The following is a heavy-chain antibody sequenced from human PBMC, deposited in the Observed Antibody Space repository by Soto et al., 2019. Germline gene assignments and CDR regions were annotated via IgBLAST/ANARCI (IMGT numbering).Heavy chain of an antibody. CDR2: IMSDGSGT. CDR1: GFTFSSYW. V-gene: IGHV3-74*01. Sequence: EVQLVESGGGLVQPGGSLSLSCAASGFTFSSYWMHWVRQGPGEGLVWVSRIMSDGSGTTYADSVKGRFTISRDNAKNTLYLQMNSLRAADTAVYHCARSRGSGGVEYNMDVWGQGTTVSVSS. CDR3: ARSRGSGGVEYNMDV. D-gene: IGHD3-16*01. J-gene: IGHJ6*02.